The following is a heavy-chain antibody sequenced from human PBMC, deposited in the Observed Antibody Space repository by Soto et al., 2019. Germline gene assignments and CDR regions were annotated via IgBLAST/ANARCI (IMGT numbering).Heavy chain of an antibody. V-gene: IGHV2-5*02. Sequence: QITLKESGPTLVEPTQTLTLTCSFSGFSLTNSGVGVGWLRQVPGKALECLGIIYWDNDRRYNPSLKTRLTITKDTSKNQVVLTMTYMEPLDTGTYYCAHRVTYSGCCDAGWFDSWGQETPVTVS. J-gene: IGHJ5*01. CDR2: IYWDNDR. D-gene: IGHD2-15*01. CDR1: GFSLTNSGVG. CDR3: AHRVTYSGCCDAGWFDS.